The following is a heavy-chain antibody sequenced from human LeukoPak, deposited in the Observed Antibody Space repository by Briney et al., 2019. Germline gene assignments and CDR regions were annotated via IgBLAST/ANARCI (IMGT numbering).Heavy chain of an antibody. CDR1: GDSISNNNHY. Sequence: SETLSLTCTVSGDSISNNNHYWGWIRQPPGKGLEWIGSIYYSGSAYYNPSLKSRVTISVDTPKSQFSLKLSSVTAADTAVYSCARHLGSGSYFDYWGQGTLVTVSS. V-gene: IGHV4-39*01. D-gene: IGHD1-26*01. J-gene: IGHJ4*02. CDR2: IYYSGSA. CDR3: ARHLGSGSYFDY.